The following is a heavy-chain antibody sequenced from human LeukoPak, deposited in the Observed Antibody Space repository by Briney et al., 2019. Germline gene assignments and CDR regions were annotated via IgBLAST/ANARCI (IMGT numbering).Heavy chain of an antibody. J-gene: IGHJ4*02. CDR1: GYSISSGYY. V-gene: IGHV4-38-2*02. CDR3: AREWNGNYFDY. D-gene: IGHD1-1*01. CDR2: IYHSGST. Sequence: SETLSLTCAVSGYSISSGYYWGRIRQPPGKGLEWIGSIYHSGSTYYNPSLKSRVTISVDTSKNQFSLKLSSVTAADTAVYYCAREWNGNYFDYWGQGTLVTVSS.